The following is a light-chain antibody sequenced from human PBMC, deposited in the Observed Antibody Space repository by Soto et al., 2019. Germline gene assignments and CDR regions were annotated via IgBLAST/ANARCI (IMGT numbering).Light chain of an antibody. Sequence: QSALTQPAPVSGSPGQSITISCTGTSSDVGGYNYVSWYQQHPGKAPKLMIYDVSNRPSVVSNRFSGSKSGNTASLTISGLQAEDEADYYCSSYTSSSTLAVVFGGGTKVTVL. V-gene: IGLV2-14*01. J-gene: IGLJ2*01. CDR2: DVS. CDR1: SSDVGGYNY. CDR3: SSYTSSSTLAVV.